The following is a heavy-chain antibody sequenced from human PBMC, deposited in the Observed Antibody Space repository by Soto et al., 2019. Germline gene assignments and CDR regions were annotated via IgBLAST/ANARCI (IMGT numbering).Heavy chain of an antibody. V-gene: IGHV4-34*01. Sequence: SETLSLTCAVYGGSFSGSYWSWIRPPPGKGLEWIGEINHSGSTNYNPSLKSRVTISVDTSKNQFSLKLSSVTAADTAVYYCARGIVSAAAGSRFDPWGQGTLVTASS. CDR2: INHSGST. D-gene: IGHD6-13*01. CDR3: ARGIVSAAAGSRFDP. J-gene: IGHJ5*02. CDR1: GGSFSGSY.